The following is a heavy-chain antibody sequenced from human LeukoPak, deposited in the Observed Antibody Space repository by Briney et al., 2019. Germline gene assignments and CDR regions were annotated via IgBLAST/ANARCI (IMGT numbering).Heavy chain of an antibody. CDR2: VNHGGDT. CDR1: NGSFSGYH. J-gene: IGHJ5*02. V-gene: IGHV4-34*01. CDR3: ARAAWNGGGGFDP. D-gene: IGHD3-16*01. Sequence: SKTLSLTCAVYNGSFSGYHWSWLRQSPERGLEWIGEVNHGGDTNYNPSLRSRVAISLDTSKNHFSLKLRSVTAADTAVYNCARAAWNGGGGFDPWGQGTLVTVSS.